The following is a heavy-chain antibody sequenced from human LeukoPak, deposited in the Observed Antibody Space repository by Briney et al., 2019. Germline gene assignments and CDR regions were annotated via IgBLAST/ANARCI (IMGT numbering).Heavy chain of an antibody. CDR3: ARGGSYLSAFDI. CDR2: INSDGSST. D-gene: IGHD1-26*01. J-gene: IGHJ3*02. CDR1: GFTFSSYW. Sequence: PGGSLRLSCAASGFTFSSYWIHWVRQAPGKGLVWVSRINSDGSSTSYADSVKGRFTISRDNSKNTLYLQMNSLRAEDTAVYYCARGGSYLSAFDIWGQGTMVTVSS. V-gene: IGHV3-74*01.